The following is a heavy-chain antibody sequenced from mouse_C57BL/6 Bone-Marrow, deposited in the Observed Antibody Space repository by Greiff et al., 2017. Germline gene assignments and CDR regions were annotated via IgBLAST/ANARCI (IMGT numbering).Heavy chain of an antibody. CDR2: IDPSDSYT. J-gene: IGHJ2*01. Sequence: QVQLQQPGAELVMPGASVKLSCKASGYTFTSYWMHWVKQRPGQGLEWIGEIDPSDSYTNYNQQFKGKSTLTVDKSSSTAYMQLSSLTSEDSAVYYCARFLFYGSSPYYFDYWGQGTTLTVSS. V-gene: IGHV1-69*01. CDR3: ARFLFYGSSPYYFDY. D-gene: IGHD1-1*01. CDR1: GYTFTSYW.